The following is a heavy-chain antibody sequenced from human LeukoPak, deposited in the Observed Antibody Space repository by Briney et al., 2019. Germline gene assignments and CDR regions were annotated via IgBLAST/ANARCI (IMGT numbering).Heavy chain of an antibody. CDR1: GGTFSSYA. CDR3: ARDRSVTTAYYYYMDV. D-gene: IGHD4-11*01. Sequence: ASVKVSCKASGGTFSSYAISWVRQAPGQGLEWMGRIIPILGIANYAQKFQGRVTITADKSTSTAYMELSSLRSEDTAVYYCARDRSVTTAYYYYMDVWGKGTTVTVSS. J-gene: IGHJ6*03. V-gene: IGHV1-69*04. CDR2: IIPILGIA.